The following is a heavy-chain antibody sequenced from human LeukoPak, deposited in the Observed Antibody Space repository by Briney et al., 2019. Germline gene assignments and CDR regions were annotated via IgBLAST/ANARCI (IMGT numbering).Heavy chain of an antibody. D-gene: IGHD4-17*01. CDR3: ARAPDYGDDGNYGMDV. V-gene: IGHV1-2*02. Sequence: ASVKVSCKASGYTFTGYYMHWVRQAPGQGRDWKGWINPNSGGTNYAQKFQGRVTMTRDTSISTAYMELSRLRSDDTAVYYCARAPDYGDDGNYGMDVWGQGTTVTVSS. CDR2: INPNSGGT. J-gene: IGHJ6*02. CDR1: GYTFTGYY.